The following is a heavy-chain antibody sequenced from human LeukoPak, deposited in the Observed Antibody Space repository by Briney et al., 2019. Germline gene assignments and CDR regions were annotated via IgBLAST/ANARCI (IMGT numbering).Heavy chain of an antibody. CDR1: GYTFTSYG. CDR3: ARGPQRVLSDH. D-gene: IGHD6-25*01. V-gene: IGHV1-18*01. CDR2: INAYSGDT. J-gene: IGHJ4*02. Sequence: ASVKVSCKASGYTFTSYGISWVRQAPGQGLEWMGWINAYSGDTNYAQKLQGRVTMTTATSTSTAYMELRSLRSDDTAVYYCARGPQRVLSDHGGQGTLVTVSS.